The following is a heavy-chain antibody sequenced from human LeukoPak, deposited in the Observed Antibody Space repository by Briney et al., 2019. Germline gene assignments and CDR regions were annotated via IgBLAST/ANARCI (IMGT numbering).Heavy chain of an antibody. CDR3: ARDRYCSTTSCGKLGWFDP. CDR1: GYTFNSYG. V-gene: IGHV1-18*01. Sequence: GASVKVSCKASGYTFNSYGISWVRQAPGQGLERMGWISAYNGNTNFAQKFQGRVTLTTDTFTSTAYMELRSLRSDDTAVYYCARDRYCSTTSCGKLGWFDPWGQGSLVTVSS. D-gene: IGHD2-2*01. CDR2: ISAYNGNT. J-gene: IGHJ5*02.